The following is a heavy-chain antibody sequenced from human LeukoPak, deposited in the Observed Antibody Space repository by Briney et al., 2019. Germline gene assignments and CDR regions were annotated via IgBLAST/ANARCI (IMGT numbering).Heavy chain of an antibody. CDR2: IYYSGST. V-gene: IGHV4-59*01. J-gene: IGHJ4*02. CDR1: GGSFSGYY. Sequence: SETLSLTCAVYGGSFSGYYWSWIRQPPGKGLEWIGYIYYSGSTNYNPSLKSRVTISVDTSKNQFSLKLSSVTAADTAVYYCARINDYGGKDFDYWGQGTLVTVSS. CDR3: ARINDYGGKDFDY. D-gene: IGHD4-23*01.